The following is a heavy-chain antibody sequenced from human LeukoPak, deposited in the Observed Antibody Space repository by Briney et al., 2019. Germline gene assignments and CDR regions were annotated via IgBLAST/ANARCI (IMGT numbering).Heavy chain of an antibody. Sequence: GGSLRLSCAASGFTFSSYWMHWVRQAPGKGLVWVSRINSDGSTTSSADSVKGRVTISRDNAKNTVYLQMNSLGGEDTAVYYCAKGRWGLTINNFDIWGQGRMVTVSS. CDR3: AKGRWGLTINNFDI. J-gene: IGHJ3*02. D-gene: IGHD3-9*01. CDR2: INSDGSTT. V-gene: IGHV3-74*01. CDR1: GFTFSSYW.